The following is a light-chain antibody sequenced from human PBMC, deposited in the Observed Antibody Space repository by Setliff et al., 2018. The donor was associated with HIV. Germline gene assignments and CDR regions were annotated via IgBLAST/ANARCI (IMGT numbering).Light chain of an antibody. CDR3: SSYTSSNTYVV. CDR1: NSDVGSYNR. V-gene: IGLV2-18*02. J-gene: IGLJ2*01. CDR2: EVS. Sequence: QSVLTQPPSVSGSPGQSVTISCTGTNSDVGSYNRVSWYQQPPGAAPKLMIYEVSNRPSGVPDRFSGSKSGNMASLTISGLQAEDEADYYCSSYTSSNTYVVFGGGTKVTVL.